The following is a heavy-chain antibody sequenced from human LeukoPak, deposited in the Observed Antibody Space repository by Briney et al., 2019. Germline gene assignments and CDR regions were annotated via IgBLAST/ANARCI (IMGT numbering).Heavy chain of an antibody. D-gene: IGHD5-12*01. CDR2: FDPEDGET. CDR1: GYTLTELS. V-gene: IGHV1-24*01. J-gene: IGHJ4*02. CDR3: ATDADMVATGVFDY. Sequence: ASVKVSCKVSGYTLTELSMHWVRQAPGKGLEWMGGFDPEDGETIYAQKFQGRVTMTEDTSTDTAYMELSSLRSEDTAVYYCATDADMVATGVFDYWGQGTLVTVSS.